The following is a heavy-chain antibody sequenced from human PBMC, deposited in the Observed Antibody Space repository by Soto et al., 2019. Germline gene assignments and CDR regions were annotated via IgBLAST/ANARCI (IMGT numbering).Heavy chain of an antibody. CDR3: ARVAGPDFSHYYGIDV. CDR2: IIPIFGTA. J-gene: IGHJ6*02. Sequence: ASVKVSCKASGGTFSSYAISWVRQAPGQGLEWMGGIIPIFGTANYAQKFQGRVTITADESTSTAYMELSSLRSEDTAVYYCARVAGPDFSHYYGIDVWGQGTTVTAP. D-gene: IGHD6-19*01. V-gene: IGHV1-69*13. CDR1: GGTFSSYA.